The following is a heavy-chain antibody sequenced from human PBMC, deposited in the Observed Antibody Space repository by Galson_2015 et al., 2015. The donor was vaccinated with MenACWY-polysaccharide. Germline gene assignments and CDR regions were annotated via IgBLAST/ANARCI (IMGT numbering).Heavy chain of an antibody. Sequence: ALRLSCATSGFIFVEYAMAWFRPAPGKGLGWIGFIRTNADGGATNYAASVRGRFTISRDDSRSIAYLEMNSLITEDSVVYFCTRERPLDYWGQGTLVSVSS. D-gene: IGHD6-25*01. CDR3: TRERPLDY. J-gene: IGHJ4*02. CDR1: GFIFVEYA. CDR2: IRTNADGGAT. V-gene: IGHV3-49*03.